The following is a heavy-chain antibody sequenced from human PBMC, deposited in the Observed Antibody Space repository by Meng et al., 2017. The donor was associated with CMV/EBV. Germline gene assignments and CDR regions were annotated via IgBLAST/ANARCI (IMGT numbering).Heavy chain of an antibody. J-gene: IGHJ6*02. CDR2: IRYDGSNK. V-gene: IGHV3-30*02. D-gene: IGHD5-18*01. CDR3: AKEAAMVTGDYYYYYYGMDV. CDR1: GSTCSSYG. Sequence: GESLKISCAAAGSTCSSYGKHWVRPAPGKGLEWVAFIRYDGSNKYYADSVKGRFITSRDNSKTTLYLQMNSLRAEDTAVYYCAKEAAMVTGDYYYYYYGMDVWGQGTTVTVSS.